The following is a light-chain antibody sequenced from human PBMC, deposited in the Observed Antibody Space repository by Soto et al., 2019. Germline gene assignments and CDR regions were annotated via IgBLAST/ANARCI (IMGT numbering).Light chain of an antibody. Sequence: QSALGQPAPLSGSPGPSITISCSGTSSDVGRYNFVSWFQQHPGKAPKLLIYDVRHWPSGVSDRFSGSKSGNTASLTISGLQTDDEADYYCSSFTTSNTGVFGSGTKVTV. V-gene: IGLV2-14*01. CDR1: SSDVGRYNF. CDR2: DVR. J-gene: IGLJ1*01. CDR3: SSFTTSNTGV.